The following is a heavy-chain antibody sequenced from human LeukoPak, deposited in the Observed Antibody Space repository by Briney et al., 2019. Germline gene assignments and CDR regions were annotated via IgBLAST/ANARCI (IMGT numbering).Heavy chain of an antibody. Sequence: PGESLRLSCAASGFTFSNAWMSWVRQAPGKGLEWVGRIKSKGDGGTIDYAAPVKGRFIISRDDSKNTLYLQMNSLRTEDTAVYYCTTEYYDFWSIPFDPWGQGTLVTVSS. D-gene: IGHD3-3*01. CDR2: IKSKGDGGTI. J-gene: IGHJ5*02. CDR1: GFTFSNAW. CDR3: TTEYYDFWSIPFDP. V-gene: IGHV3-15*01.